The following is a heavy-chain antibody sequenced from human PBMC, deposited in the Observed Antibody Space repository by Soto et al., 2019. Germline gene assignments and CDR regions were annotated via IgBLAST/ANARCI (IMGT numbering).Heavy chain of an antibody. J-gene: IGHJ1*01. V-gene: IGHV1-46*01. CDR2: INPSGGST. Sequence: ASVKVSCKASGYTFTSYYMHWVRQAPGQGLEWMGIINPSGGSTSYAQKFQGRVTMTRDTSTSTVYMELSSLRSEDTAVYYCARGYCSGGSCYSGLYFQHWGQGTLVTVAS. CDR1: GYTFTSYY. CDR3: ARGYCSGGSCYSGLYFQH. D-gene: IGHD2-15*01.